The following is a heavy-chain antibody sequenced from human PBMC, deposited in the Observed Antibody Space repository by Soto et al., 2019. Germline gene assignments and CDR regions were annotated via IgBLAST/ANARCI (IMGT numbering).Heavy chain of an antibody. Sequence: PSETLSLTCAVYGGSFSGYYWSWIRQPPGKGLEWIGEINHSGSTNYNPSLKSRVTISVDTSKNQFSLKLSSVTAADTAVYYCAVAYCSSTSCYGYSSSWYDYYYMDVWGKGTTVTVSS. J-gene: IGHJ6*03. V-gene: IGHV4-34*01. D-gene: IGHD2-2*01. CDR1: GGSFSGYY. CDR2: INHSGST. CDR3: AVAYCSSTSCYGYSSSWYDYYYMDV.